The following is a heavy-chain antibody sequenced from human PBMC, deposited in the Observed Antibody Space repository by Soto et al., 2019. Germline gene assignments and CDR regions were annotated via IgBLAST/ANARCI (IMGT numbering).Heavy chain of an antibody. CDR2: IYPGDSDT. D-gene: IGHD1-1*01. CDR3: ARHGSVQGPWTNYYYYYYMDV. Sequence: GESLKISCKGSGYSFTSYWIGWVRQMPGKGLEWMGIIYPGDSDTRYSPSFQGQVTISADKSISTAYLQWSSLKASDTAMYYCARHGSVQGPWTNYYYYYYMDVWGKGTTVTVSS. V-gene: IGHV5-51*01. CDR1: GYSFTSYW. J-gene: IGHJ6*03.